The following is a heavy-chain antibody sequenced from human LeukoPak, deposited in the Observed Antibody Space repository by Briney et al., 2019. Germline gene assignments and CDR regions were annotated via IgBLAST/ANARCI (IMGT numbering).Heavy chain of an antibody. CDR2: ISSEAYGGTP. CDR3: TRDQTPYY. V-gene: IGHV3-49*04. Sequence: GGSLRLSCAASGFTFSSYGMNWVRQAPGKGLEWVGFISSEAYGGTPEYAASVKGRFTISRDDSKSIAYLQMNSLKTEDAAVCYCTRDQTPYYWGQGTLVTVSS. CDR1: GFTFSSYG. J-gene: IGHJ4*02.